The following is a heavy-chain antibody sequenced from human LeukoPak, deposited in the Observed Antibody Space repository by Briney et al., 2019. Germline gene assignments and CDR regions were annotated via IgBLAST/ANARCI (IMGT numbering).Heavy chain of an antibody. CDR1: GFTFSSYG. J-gene: IGHJ6*03. Sequence: PGGSLRLSCAASGFTFSSYGMHWVRQAPGKGLEWVAFIRYDGSNKYYADSVKGRFTISRDNPKNTLYLQMNSLRAEDTAVYYCAKDGVVTAPYYYYYMDVWGKGTTVTISS. CDR2: IRYDGSNK. D-gene: IGHD4-23*01. CDR3: AKDGVVTAPYYYYYMDV. V-gene: IGHV3-30*02.